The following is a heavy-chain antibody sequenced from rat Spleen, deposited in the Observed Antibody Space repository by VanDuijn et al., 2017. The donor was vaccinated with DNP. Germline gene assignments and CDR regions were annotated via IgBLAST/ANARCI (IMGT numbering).Heavy chain of an antibody. V-gene: IGHV5-19*01. J-gene: IGHJ2*01. Sequence: EVQLVESGGGLVQPGRSLKLSCAASGFTFSNYGMHWIRQAPTKGLEWVASISTGGGNTYYRDSVKGRFTISRDNAKSTLYLQMDSLRSEETATYYCARRGPYGVYFDYWGQGVMVTVSS. CDR2: ISTGGGNT. CDR3: ARRGPYGVYFDY. CDR1: GFTFSNYG. D-gene: IGHD1-7*01.